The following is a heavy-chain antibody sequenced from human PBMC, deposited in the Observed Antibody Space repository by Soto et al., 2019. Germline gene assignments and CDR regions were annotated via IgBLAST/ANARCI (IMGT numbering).Heavy chain of an antibody. CDR2: IYYSGST. V-gene: IGHV4-30-4*01. J-gene: IGHJ4*02. Sequence: SETPSPTCPVSGVTISSGDYYWSWIRQPPGKGLEWIGYIYYSGSTYYNPSLKSRVTISVDTSKNQFSLKLSSVTAADTAVYYCARDVTLDYYGSGDHFDYWGQGTLVTVSS. D-gene: IGHD3-10*01. CDR3: ARDVTLDYYGSGDHFDY. CDR1: GVTISSGDYY.